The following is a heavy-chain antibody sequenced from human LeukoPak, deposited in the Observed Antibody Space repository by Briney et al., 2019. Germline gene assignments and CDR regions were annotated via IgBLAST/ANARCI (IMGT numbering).Heavy chain of an antibody. V-gene: IGHV4-4*02. Sequence: RTGGSLRLSCAASGLTFSTYSMNWVRQAPGKGLEWIGDILHSGDTNYNASLRSRLTISLDKSRNQFSLQLSSVTAADTAVYYCAGYNIPYTFEFWGPGTVVTVSS. D-gene: IGHD1-14*01. CDR2: ILHSGDT. CDR3: AGYNIPYTFEF. J-gene: IGHJ4*02. CDR1: GLTFSTYSM.